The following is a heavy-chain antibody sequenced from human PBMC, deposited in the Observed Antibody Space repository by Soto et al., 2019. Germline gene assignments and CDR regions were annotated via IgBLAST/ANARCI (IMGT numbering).Heavy chain of an antibody. J-gene: IGHJ6*01. Sequence: GSLRLSCAASGFTFSSYAMSWVRQSPGKGLEWVSAISGSGGSTYYADSVKGRFTISRDNSKNTLYLQMNSLRAEDTAVYYCEKALGYSRSLYPNGYYYGMDVWGQETTVTVSS. D-gene: IGHD6-13*01. CDR2: ISGSGGST. V-gene: IGHV3-23*01. CDR3: EKALGYSRSLYPNGYYYGMDV. CDR1: GFTFSSYA.